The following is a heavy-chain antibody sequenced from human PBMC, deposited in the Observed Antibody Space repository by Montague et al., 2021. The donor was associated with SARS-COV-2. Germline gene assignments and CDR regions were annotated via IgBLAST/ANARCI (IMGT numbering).Heavy chain of an antibody. V-gene: IGHV4-34*01. CDR1: GGSFSGYY. CDR3: ARALPVTTFFYSYYGMDV. J-gene: IGHJ6*02. Sequence: SETLSLTCAVYGGSFSGYYWSWIRQPPGTGLEWIGEINHSGSTNYNPSLKSRVTISVDTSKNQFSLELSSVTAADTAVYYCARALPVTTFFYSYYGMDVWGQGTTVTVSS. CDR2: INHSGST. D-gene: IGHD4-17*01.